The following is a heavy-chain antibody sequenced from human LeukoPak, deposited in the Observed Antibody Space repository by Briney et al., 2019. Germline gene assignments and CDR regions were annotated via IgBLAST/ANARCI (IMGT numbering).Heavy chain of an antibody. V-gene: IGHV3-23*01. D-gene: IGHD6-19*01. CDR2: ISGSGIDT. J-gene: IGHJ4*02. CDR1: GFTFSTYA. CDR3: VKEGGLRVFSDWSESGY. Sequence: GGSLRLSCVGSGFTFSTYAMTWVRQAPGKGLEWVSGISGSGIDTHYADSVKGRFTISRDNSKNSLFLQMSSLRADDTAVYYCVKEGGLRVFSDWSESGYWGQGTLVTVSS.